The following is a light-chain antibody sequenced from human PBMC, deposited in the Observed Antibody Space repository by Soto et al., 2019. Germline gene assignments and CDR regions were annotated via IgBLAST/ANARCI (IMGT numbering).Light chain of an antibody. CDR1: QSVNYY. J-gene: IGKJ5*01. V-gene: IGKV3-11*01. Sequence: EIVLTPSPATLSLSPGERATLSCRASQSVNYYLAWYQQQPGQAPRLLIYEASNRATGIPARFSASGSGTDFTLTISSLEPEDFAVYYCQQRSNTFGQGTRLEIK. CDR2: EAS. CDR3: QQRSNT.